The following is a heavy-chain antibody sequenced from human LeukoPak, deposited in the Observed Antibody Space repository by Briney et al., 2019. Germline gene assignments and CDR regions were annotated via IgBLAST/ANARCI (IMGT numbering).Heavy chain of an antibody. V-gene: IGHV1-69*02. Sequence: SVKVSCKASGGTFSSYTISWVRQAPGQGLEWMGRIIPILGIANYAQKFQGRVTITADKSTSTAYMELSSLRSEDTAVYYCARGKPDSSTSFYYWGQGTLVTVSS. CDR3: ARGKPDSSTSFYY. D-gene: IGHD2-2*01. J-gene: IGHJ4*02. CDR2: IIPILGIA. CDR1: GGTFSSYT.